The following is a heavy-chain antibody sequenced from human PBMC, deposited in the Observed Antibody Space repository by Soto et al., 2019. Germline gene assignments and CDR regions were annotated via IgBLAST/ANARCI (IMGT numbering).Heavy chain of an antibody. Sequence: VQLLESGGDLVQPGGSLRLSCEASGFTFSNYAMSWVRQAPGKGLEWVSVISGSGGSTNYADSAKGRFTISRDNSMDTLYLQMNSLRAEDTAVYYCARVFYYDILTGKSYNRDGGGQWTTVIVSS. CDR2: ISGSGGST. J-gene: IGHJ6*02. CDR3: ARVFYYDILTGKSYNRDG. D-gene: IGHD3-9*01. V-gene: IGHV3-23*01. CDR1: GFTFSNYA.